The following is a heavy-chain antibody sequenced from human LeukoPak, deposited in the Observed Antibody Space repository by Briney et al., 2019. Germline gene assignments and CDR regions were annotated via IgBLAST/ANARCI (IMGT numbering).Heavy chain of an antibody. Sequence: GGSLRLSCAASGFSVSDKYMTWVRQAPGKGLEWVSVIYSGGSTYYADSVKGRFTISRDNSKNTLYLQMNSLRAEDTAVYYCARGTQWLDLDYWGQGTLVTVSS. V-gene: IGHV3-66*01. D-gene: IGHD3-22*01. CDR3: ARGTQWLDLDY. J-gene: IGHJ4*02. CDR2: IYSGGST. CDR1: GFSVSDKY.